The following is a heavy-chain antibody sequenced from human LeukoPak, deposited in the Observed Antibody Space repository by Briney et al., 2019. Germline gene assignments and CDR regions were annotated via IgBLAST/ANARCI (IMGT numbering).Heavy chain of an antibody. D-gene: IGHD4-11*01. CDR1: GFTVSTNY. J-gene: IGHJ4*02. Sequence: GGSLRLSCAASGFTVSTNYMSWVGQAPGKGLDWVSVIYNGDYTYYADSVKGRFTISKHNSKNTVFLQMNSLRAEDTAVYYCARVGSYSNYGFGDYWGQGTLVTVSS. V-gene: IGHV3-53*04. CDR3: ARVGSYSNYGFGDY. CDR2: IYNGDYT.